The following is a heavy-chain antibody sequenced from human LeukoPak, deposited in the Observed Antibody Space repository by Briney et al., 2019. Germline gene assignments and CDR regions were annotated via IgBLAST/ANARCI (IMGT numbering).Heavy chain of an antibody. V-gene: IGHV3-48*03. Sequence: GGSLRLSCAASGFTFSNYEMHWVRQAPGKGLEWVSYISSSDSDIYYADSVKGRFTISRDNAKNSLYLHMNSLRAEDTAVYYCARDYGGSSPFDYWGQGTLVTASS. CDR2: ISSSDSDI. CDR3: ARDYGGSSPFDY. J-gene: IGHJ4*02. D-gene: IGHD4-23*01. CDR1: GFTFSNYE.